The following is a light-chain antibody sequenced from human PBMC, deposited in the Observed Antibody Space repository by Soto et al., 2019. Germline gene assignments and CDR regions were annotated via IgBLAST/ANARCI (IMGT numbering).Light chain of an antibody. Sequence: EIVMTQSPVTLSVSPGERATLSCRASQSVRSDLAWYQQKPGQAPRLLIYGASTRATDIPARFSGSGSGTEFTITISSLQSEDFAVYYCQQYNNWPPLTFGGGTKVELK. CDR1: QSVRSD. CDR2: GAS. V-gene: IGKV3-15*01. CDR3: QQYNNWPPLT. J-gene: IGKJ4*01.